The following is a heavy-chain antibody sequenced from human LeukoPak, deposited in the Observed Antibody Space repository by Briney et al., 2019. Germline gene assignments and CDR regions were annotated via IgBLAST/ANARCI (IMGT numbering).Heavy chain of an antibody. CDR1: GFTFTNYW. Sequence: PGGSLRLSCAASGFTFTNYWMTWVRQAPGKGLEWVANIKQDGSEKYYVDSVKGRFTISRDNAENSVYLQMHSLRGDDTAVYYCARDLLEWYFDYWGQGTLVTVSS. CDR3: ARDLLEWYFDY. V-gene: IGHV3-7*05. CDR2: IKQDGSEK. J-gene: IGHJ4*02. D-gene: IGHD3-3*01.